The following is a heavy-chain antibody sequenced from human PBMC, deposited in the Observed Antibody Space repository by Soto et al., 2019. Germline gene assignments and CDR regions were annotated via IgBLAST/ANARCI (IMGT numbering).Heavy chain of an antibody. V-gene: IGHV3-13*01. CDR2: IGTTGDT. Sequence: GGSLRLSCAASGFTFGTYDMHWVRQVTGKALEWVSAIGTTGDTYYSGSVKGRFTISREDARNSLYLQMKSLRAGDTAIYYCARGFVYGSGSLRPGPSDGFDIWGQGTMVTVS. J-gene: IGHJ3*02. CDR1: GFTFGTYD. D-gene: IGHD3-10*01. CDR3: ARGFVYGSGSLRPGPSDGFDI.